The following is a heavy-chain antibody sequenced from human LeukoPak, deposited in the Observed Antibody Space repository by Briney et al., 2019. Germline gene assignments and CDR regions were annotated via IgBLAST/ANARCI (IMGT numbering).Heavy chain of an antibody. CDR2: IRYDGSNK. J-gene: IGHJ4*02. D-gene: IGHD6-13*01. CDR1: GFTFSSYG. CDR3: ARAQSPSSNTWFFLGY. V-gene: IGHV3-30*02. Sequence: PGGSLRLSCAASGFTFSSYGMHWVRQAPGKGLEWVAFIRYDGSNKYYADSVKGRFTISRDNSKNTLYLQMNSLRAEDTAVYFCARAQSPSSNTWFFLGYWGQGTLVTVSS.